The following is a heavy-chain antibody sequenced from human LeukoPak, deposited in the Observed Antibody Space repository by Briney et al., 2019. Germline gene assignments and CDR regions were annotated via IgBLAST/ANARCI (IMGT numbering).Heavy chain of an antibody. D-gene: IGHD4-17*01. Sequence: SETLSLTCTVSDGSISSSSYYWGWIRQPPGKGLEWIGSIYYSGSTYYNPSLKSRVTISVDTSKNQFSLKLSSVTAADTAVYYCARRGWATVTTWFDPWGQGTLVTVSS. J-gene: IGHJ5*02. CDR2: IYYSGST. CDR3: ARRGWATVTTWFDP. CDR1: DGSISSSSYY. V-gene: IGHV4-39*01.